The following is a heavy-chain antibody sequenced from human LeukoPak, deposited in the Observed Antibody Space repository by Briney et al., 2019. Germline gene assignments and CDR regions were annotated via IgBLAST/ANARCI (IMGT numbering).Heavy chain of an antibody. CDR3: ARGPPNIYYDYVWGSYRLYYFDY. Sequence: ASVKVSCKAPGYTFTSYDINWVRQATGQGLEWMGWMNPNSGNTGYAQKFQGRVTMTRNTSISTAYMELSSLRSEDTAVYYCARGPPNIYYDYVWGSYRLYYFDYWGQGTLVTVSS. V-gene: IGHV1-8*01. J-gene: IGHJ4*02. D-gene: IGHD3-16*02. CDR2: MNPNSGNT. CDR1: GYTFTSYD.